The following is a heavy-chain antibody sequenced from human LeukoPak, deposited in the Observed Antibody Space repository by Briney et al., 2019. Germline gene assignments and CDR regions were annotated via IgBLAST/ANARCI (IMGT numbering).Heavy chain of an antibody. CDR1: GGSISSYY. V-gene: IGHV4-59*01. CDR3: ATQYYYDSSGGFDP. CDR2: IYYSGCT. D-gene: IGHD3-22*01. Sequence: SETLSLTCTVSGGSISSYYWSWIRQPPGKGLEWIGYIYYSGCTNYNPSLKSRVTISVDTSKNQFSLKLSSVTAADTAVYYCATQYYYDSSGGFDPWGQGTLVTVSS. J-gene: IGHJ5*02.